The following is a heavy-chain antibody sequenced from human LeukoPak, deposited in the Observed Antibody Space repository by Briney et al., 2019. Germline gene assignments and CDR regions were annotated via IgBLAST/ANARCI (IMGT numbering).Heavy chain of an antibody. D-gene: IGHD6-19*01. CDR3: ARERTSGWDAFDT. Sequence: GGSLRLSCAASGFTFSRFWMHWVRQAPGKGLVWVSRINSVGSSTSYADSVKGRFTISRDNAKNTLYLQMNSLRAEDTAVYYCARERTSGWDAFDTWGQGTLVTVPS. J-gene: IGHJ5*02. CDR2: INSVGSST. CDR1: GFTFSRFW. V-gene: IGHV3-74*01.